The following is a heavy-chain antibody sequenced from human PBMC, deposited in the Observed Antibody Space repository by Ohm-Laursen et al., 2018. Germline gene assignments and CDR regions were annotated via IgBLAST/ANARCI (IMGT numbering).Heavy chain of an antibody. Sequence: GTLSLTCSVYGGSFSGYYWSWIRQPPGKGLEWIGEINHSGSTNYNPSLKSRVTISVDTSKNQFSLKLSSVTAADTAVYYCARHSGYGGYIYHFDYWGQGTLVTVSS. CDR2: INHSGST. CDR3: ARHSGYGGYIYHFDY. J-gene: IGHJ4*02. CDR1: GGSFSGYY. D-gene: IGHD4-23*01. V-gene: IGHV4-34*01.